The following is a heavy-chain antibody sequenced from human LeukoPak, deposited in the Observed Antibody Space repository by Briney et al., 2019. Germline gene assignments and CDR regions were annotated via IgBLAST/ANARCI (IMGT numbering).Heavy chain of an antibody. CDR2: IYTSGST. CDR1: GGSISSYY. CDR3: ARDVSYYDSSGYSVTILDY. J-gene: IGHJ4*02. Sequence: SETLSLTCTVSGGSISSYYWSWIRQPAGKGLEWIGRIYTSGSTNYNPSLKSRVTMSVDTSKNQFSLKLSSVTAADTAVYYCARDVSYYDSSGYSVTILDYWGQGTLVTVSS. D-gene: IGHD3-22*01. V-gene: IGHV4-4*07.